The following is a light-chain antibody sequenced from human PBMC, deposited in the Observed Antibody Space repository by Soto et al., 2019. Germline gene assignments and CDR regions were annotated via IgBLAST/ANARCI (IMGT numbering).Light chain of an antibody. Sequence: EIVLTQSPGTLSLSPGERATLSCRASQSVSSSYLAWYQQKRGQAPRLLIYDTSSRATGIPDRFSGSGSGTDFTLTINRLEPQDFAVYYCQQYGSSPRTFGQGTKVEIK. V-gene: IGKV3-20*01. CDR2: DTS. CDR1: QSVSSSY. J-gene: IGKJ1*01. CDR3: QQYGSSPRT.